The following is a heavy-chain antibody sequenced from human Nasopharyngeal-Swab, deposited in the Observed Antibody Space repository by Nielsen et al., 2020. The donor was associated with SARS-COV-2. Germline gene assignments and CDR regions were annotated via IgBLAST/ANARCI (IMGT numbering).Heavy chain of an antibody. CDR2: IWYDGSNK. J-gene: IGHJ4*02. V-gene: IGHV3-33*01. D-gene: IGHD6-19*01. Sequence: GGSLRLSCAASGFTFSSYGMHWVRQAPGKGLKWVAVIWYDGSNKYYADSVKGRFTISRDNSKNTLYLQMNSLRAEDTAVYYCARDKERAGYSSGWYGLGGQGTLVTVSS. CDR3: ARDKERAGYSSGWYGL. CDR1: GFTFSSYG.